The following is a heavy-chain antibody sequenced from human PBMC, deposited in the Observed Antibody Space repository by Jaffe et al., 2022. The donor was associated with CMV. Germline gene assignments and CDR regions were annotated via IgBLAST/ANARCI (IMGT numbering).Heavy chain of an antibody. Sequence: EVQLLESGGGLVQPGGSLRLSCAVSGFTFSSYAMSWVRQAPGKGLEWVSAISGSGGSTYNADSVKGRFTISRDNSKNTLYLQMNSLRAEDTAVYYCAKGVSSGWYPNLLFDYWGQGTLVTVSS. CDR1: GFTFSSYA. V-gene: IGHV3-23*01. CDR3: AKGVSSGWYPNLLFDY. J-gene: IGHJ4*02. D-gene: IGHD6-19*01. CDR2: ISGSGGST.